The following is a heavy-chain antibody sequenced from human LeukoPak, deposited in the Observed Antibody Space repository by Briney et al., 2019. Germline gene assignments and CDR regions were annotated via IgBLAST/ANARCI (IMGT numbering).Heavy chain of an antibody. D-gene: IGHD1-7*01. V-gene: IGHV3-23*01. CDR1: GFNFSSYA. CDR3: AKDPLGTTRAFHF. CDR2: IRGRGDQT. J-gene: IGHJ3*01. Sequence: GGSLRLSCSASGFNFSSYALSSGRQAPGKGLEWVSAIRGRGDQTYYADSVKGRYANSRDNSKDTLYLELSSLRADDTALYYCAKDPLGTTRAFHFWGQGTMVSV.